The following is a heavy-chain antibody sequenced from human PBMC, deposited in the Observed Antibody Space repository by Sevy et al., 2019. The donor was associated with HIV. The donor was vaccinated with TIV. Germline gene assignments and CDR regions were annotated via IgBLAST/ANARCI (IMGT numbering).Heavy chain of an antibody. CDR3: ARVTWNDSTFDF. D-gene: IGHD1-1*01. Sequence: GRSLRLSCAASGFTLSNYDMHWVRHSTGKGLEWVSAIGTAGNTFYADSVRGRFTIFREDSKSSLYLQMNSLGAGDTAVYYCARVTWNDSTFDFWGQGTLVTVSS. J-gene: IGHJ4*02. CDR2: IGTAGNT. CDR1: GFTLSNYD. V-gene: IGHV3-13*01.